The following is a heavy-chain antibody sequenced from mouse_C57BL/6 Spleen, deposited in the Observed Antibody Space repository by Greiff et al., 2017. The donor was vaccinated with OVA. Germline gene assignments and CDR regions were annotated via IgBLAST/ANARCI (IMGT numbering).Heavy chain of an antibody. J-gene: IGHJ2*01. D-gene: IGHD1-1*01. CDR1: GFTFSDYY. CDR2: ISNGGGST. Sequence: DVMLVESGGGLVQPGGSLKLSCAASGFTFSDYYMYWVRQTPEKRLEWVAYISNGGGSTYYPDTVKGRFTISRDNAKNTLYLQLSRLKSEDTAIYYCARHASTVVEGSPDYWGQGTTLTGSS. CDR3: ARHASTVVEGSPDY. V-gene: IGHV5-12*01.